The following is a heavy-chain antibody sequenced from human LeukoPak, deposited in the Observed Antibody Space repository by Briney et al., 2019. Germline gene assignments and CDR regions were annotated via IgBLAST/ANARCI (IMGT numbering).Heavy chain of an antibody. D-gene: IGHD5-18*01. CDR1: GGSFSGYY. J-gene: IGHJ4*02. CDR3: ARLKGRYTLSTQARGLFDY. V-gene: IGHV4-34*01. Sequence: PSETLSLTCAVYGGSFSGYYWSWIRQPPGKGLEWIGEINHSGSTNYNPSLKSRVTISVDTSKNQFSLKLSSVTAADTAVYYCARLKGRYTLSTQARGLFDYWGQGTLVTVSS. CDR2: INHSGST.